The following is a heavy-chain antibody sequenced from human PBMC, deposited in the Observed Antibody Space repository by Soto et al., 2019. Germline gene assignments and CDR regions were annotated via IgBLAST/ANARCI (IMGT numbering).Heavy chain of an antibody. CDR1: GGSISSYY. Sequence: QVQLQESGPGLVKPSETLSLTCTVSGGSISSYYWSWIRQPPGKGLEWIGYIYYSGSTNYNPSLKSRVTISVDTSKNQFSLKLSSVTAADTAVYYCARSVGYFVYWGQGTLVTVSS. J-gene: IGHJ4*02. CDR2: IYYSGST. V-gene: IGHV4-59*01. CDR3: ARSVGYFVY.